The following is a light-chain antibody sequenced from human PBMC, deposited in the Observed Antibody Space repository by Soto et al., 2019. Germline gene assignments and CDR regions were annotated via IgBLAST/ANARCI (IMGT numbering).Light chain of an antibody. CDR1: QSVSSSY. J-gene: IGKJ3*01. V-gene: IGKV3-20*01. CDR3: QQYGSSPIFT. Sequence: EIVLTQSTGTLSLSPGERATLSCRASQSVSSSYLAWYQQKPGQAPRLLIYGASSRATGIPDRFSGSGSGTDFTLTISRLEPEDFAVYYCQQYGSSPIFTFSPGTKCDIK. CDR2: GAS.